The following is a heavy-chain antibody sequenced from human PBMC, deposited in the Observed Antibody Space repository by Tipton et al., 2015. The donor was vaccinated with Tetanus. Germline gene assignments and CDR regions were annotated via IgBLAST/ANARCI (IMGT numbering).Heavy chain of an antibody. CDR1: GYTFTNYH. Sequence: QLVQSRPEVKKPGASVRVSCKPSGYTFTNYHVQWVRQAPGQGLEWMGWIDPKSGDTDFAQRFQGRVTMTRDSSISTVYMELSRLRSDDTAVYYCARDAGPAGGGSFDYWGQGTLVTVAS. J-gene: IGHJ4*02. D-gene: IGHD3-16*01. V-gene: IGHV1-2*02. CDR3: ARDAGPAGGGSFDY. CDR2: IDPKSGDT.